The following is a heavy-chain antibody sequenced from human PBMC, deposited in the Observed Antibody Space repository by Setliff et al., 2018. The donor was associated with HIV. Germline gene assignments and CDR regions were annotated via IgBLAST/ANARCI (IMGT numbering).Heavy chain of an antibody. Sequence: SETLSLTCTVSGGAISSISYWWGWIRQPPGKGLEWIGSLDYTGNTYYKPSLKSRVTISVDTSKNQFSLKLSSVTAADTAVYYCARDNYDSRGYFFGYWGQGTLVTVSS. CDR1: GGAISSISYW. D-gene: IGHD3-22*01. J-gene: IGHJ4*02. V-gene: IGHV4-39*02. CDR3: ARDNYDSRGYFFGY. CDR2: LDYTGNT.